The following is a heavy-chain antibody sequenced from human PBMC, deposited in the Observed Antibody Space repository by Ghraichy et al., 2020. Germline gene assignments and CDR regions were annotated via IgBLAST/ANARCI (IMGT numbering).Heavy chain of an antibody. D-gene: IGHD2-21*02. CDR3: ARVNCGGDCLYYYYYGMDV. J-gene: IGHJ6*02. CDR1: GGSISSYY. Sequence: SETLSLTCTVSGGSISSYYWSWIRQPPGKGLEWIGYIYYSGSTNYNPSLKSRVTISVDTSKNQFSLKLSSVTAADTAVYYCARVNCGGDCLYYYYYGMDVWGQGTTVTVSS. CDR2: IYYSGST. V-gene: IGHV4-59*01.